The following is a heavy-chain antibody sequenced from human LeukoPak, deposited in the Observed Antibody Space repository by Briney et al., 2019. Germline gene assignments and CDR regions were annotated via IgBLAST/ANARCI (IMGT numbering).Heavy chain of an antibody. Sequence: PGGSLRLSCAASGFTFSDYYMSWIRQAPGKGLEWVSYISSSGSTIYYADSVKGRFTISRDNAKNSLFLQLSSLRSEDTAVYFCARVDDDLDAFDLWGQGTLVTVSS. CDR1: GFTFSDYY. CDR2: ISSSGSTI. D-gene: IGHD3-3*01. CDR3: ARVDDDLDAFDL. J-gene: IGHJ3*01. V-gene: IGHV3-11*04.